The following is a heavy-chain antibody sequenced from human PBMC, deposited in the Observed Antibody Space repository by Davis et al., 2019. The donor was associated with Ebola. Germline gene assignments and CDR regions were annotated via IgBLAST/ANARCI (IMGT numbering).Heavy chain of an antibody. CDR2: IWYDGSNK. CDR3: ARTRWISWSYYFDY. D-gene: IGHD2-2*03. Sequence: GESLKISCAASGFTFSSYGMHWVHQAPGKGLEWVAVIWYDGSNKYYADSVKGRFTISRDNSKNTLYLQMNSLRAEDTAVYYCARTRWISWSYYFDYWGQGTLVTVSS. V-gene: IGHV3-33*01. CDR1: GFTFSSYG. J-gene: IGHJ4*02.